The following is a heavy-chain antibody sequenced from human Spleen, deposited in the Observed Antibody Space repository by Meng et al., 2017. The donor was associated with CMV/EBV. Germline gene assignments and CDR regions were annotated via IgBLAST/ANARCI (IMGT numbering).Heavy chain of an antibody. Sequence: SETLSLTCTVSGGSVSSGSYYWSWIRQPPGKGLEWIGYIYYSGSTNYNPSLKSRVTISLDTSKNQFSLKLSSVTAADTAVYYCASYYDILTSYPYWGQGTLVTVSS. V-gene: IGHV4-61*01. CDR2: IYYSGST. CDR1: GGSVSSGSYY. D-gene: IGHD3-9*01. CDR3: ASYYDILTSYPY. J-gene: IGHJ4*02.